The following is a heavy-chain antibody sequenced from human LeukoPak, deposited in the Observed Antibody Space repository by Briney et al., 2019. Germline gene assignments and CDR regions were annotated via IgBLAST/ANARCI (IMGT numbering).Heavy chain of an antibody. V-gene: IGHV4-59*01. Sequence: SETLSLTCTVAGDSISSYYWSWIRQPPGKGLEWIGYIYYSASTNYNPSLKSRVTISVDTSKNQFSLKLSSVTAADTAVYYCAISYYGSGGFDYWGQGTLVTVSS. J-gene: IGHJ4*02. D-gene: IGHD3-10*01. CDR3: AISYYGSGGFDY. CDR1: GDSISSYY. CDR2: IYYSAST.